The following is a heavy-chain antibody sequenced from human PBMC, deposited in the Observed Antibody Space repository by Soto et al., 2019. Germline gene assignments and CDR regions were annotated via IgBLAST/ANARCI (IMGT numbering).Heavy chain of an antibody. J-gene: IGHJ3*02. CDR1: GGSITSGDYY. CDR3: ARPFVVIDAFDI. Sequence: QVQLQESGPGLVKPSQTLSLTCTVSGGSITSGDYYWTWIRQPPGKGLEWIGYIYYSGSTYYNPSLKTRVTMSVDTSKNQFSLKLSSVTAADTAVYYCARPFVVIDAFDIWGQGTMVTVSS. V-gene: IGHV4-30-4*01. D-gene: IGHD2-21*01. CDR2: IYYSGST.